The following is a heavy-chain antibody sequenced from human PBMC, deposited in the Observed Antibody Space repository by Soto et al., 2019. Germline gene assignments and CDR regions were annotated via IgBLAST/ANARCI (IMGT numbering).Heavy chain of an antibody. D-gene: IGHD2-15*01. CDR3: ARSGGSLSFDY. Sequence: GGSLRLSCAASGFTFSSYGMHWVRQAPGKGLEWVAVISYDGSNKYYADSVKGRFTISRDNSKNTLYLQMNSLRAEDTAVYYCARSGGSLSFDYWGQGTLVTVSS. CDR2: ISYDGSNK. J-gene: IGHJ4*02. V-gene: IGHV3-30*03. CDR1: GFTFSSYG.